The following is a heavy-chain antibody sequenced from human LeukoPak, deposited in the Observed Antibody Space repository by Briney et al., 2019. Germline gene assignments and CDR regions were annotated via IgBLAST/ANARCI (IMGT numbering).Heavy chain of an antibody. J-gene: IGHJ4*02. D-gene: IGHD6-19*01. CDR1: GFTFSKYW. CDR3: ATKQWLAPPPDS. Sequence: PGGSLRLSCAASGFTFSKYWMLWVRQAPGKALESVSRINTDGTVTTYADSAKGRFTVSRDNADNTMFLQMNSVRDEDTAVYYCATKQWLAPPPDSWGQGTPVTVSS. V-gene: IGHV3-74*01. CDR2: INTDGTVT.